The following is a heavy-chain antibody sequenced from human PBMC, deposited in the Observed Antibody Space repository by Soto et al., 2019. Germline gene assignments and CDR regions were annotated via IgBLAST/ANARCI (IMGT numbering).Heavy chain of an antibody. J-gene: IGHJ6*02. V-gene: IGHV1-69*13. Sequence: ASVKVSCKASGVTFSSYAMSWVRQAPLQVLEWMGGIIPIFGTANYAQKFQGRVTITADESTSTAYMELSSLRSEDTAVYYCARAQQWDYYYGMDVWGQGTTVTLSS. D-gene: IGHD6-19*01. CDR2: IIPIFGTA. CDR3: ARAQQWDYYYGMDV. CDR1: GVTFSSYA.